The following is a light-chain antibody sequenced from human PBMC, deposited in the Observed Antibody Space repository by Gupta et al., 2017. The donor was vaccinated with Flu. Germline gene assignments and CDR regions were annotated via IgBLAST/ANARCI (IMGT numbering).Light chain of an antibody. CDR1: QIMGDY. CDR3: QQRSTWPLT. J-gene: IGKJ2*01. Sequence: PGTLSLSPGETVTMSFKASQIMGDYVGWNQYKPGRAPRRLIDDGSNRATGVPPRFSGSASGTDFTLTISSLESEDFAIYLGQQRSTWPLTLGPGTKLEI. CDR2: DGS. V-gene: IGKV3-11*01.